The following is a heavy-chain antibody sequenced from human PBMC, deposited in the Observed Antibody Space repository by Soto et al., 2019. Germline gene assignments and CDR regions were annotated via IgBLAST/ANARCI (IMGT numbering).Heavy chain of an antibody. CDR1: GGSISSGGYY. Sequence: PSETLSLTCTVSGGSISSGGYYWSWIRQHPGKGLEWIGYIYYSGSTYYNPSLKSRVTISVDTSKNQFYLKLSSVTAADTAVYYCARSEGAVTYYYYNMAVWGKGTTVTVS. CDR2: IYYSGST. V-gene: IGHV4-31*03. D-gene: IGHD4-17*01. CDR3: ARSEGAVTYYYYNMAV. J-gene: IGHJ6*03.